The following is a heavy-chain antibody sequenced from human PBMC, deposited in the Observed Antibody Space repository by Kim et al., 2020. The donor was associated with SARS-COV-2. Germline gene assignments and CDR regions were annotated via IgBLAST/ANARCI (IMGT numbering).Heavy chain of an antibody. J-gene: IGHJ6*02. Sequence: GGSLRLSCTASGFTFGDYAMSWVRQAPGKGLEWVGFIRSKAYGGTTEYAASVKGRFTISRDDSKSIAYLQMNSLKTEDTAVYYCTREDVEYSSSLYGMDVWGQGTTVTVSS. D-gene: IGHD6-6*01. CDR1: GFTFGDYA. CDR3: TREDVEYSSSLYGMDV. V-gene: IGHV3-49*04. CDR2: IRSKAYGGTT.